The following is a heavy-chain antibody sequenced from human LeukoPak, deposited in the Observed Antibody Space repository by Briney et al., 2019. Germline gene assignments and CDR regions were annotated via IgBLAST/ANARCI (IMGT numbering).Heavy chain of an antibody. CDR2: IIPILGIA. D-gene: IGHD3-10*01. CDR1: GGTFSSYT. CDR3: ARDRDFDI. J-gene: IGHJ3*02. Sequence: SVKVSCKASGGTFSSYTISWVRQAPGQGLEWMGRIIPILGIANYAQKLQGRVTITADKSTSTAYMELSGLRSEDTAVYYCARDRDFDIWGQGTMVTVSS. V-gene: IGHV1-69*04.